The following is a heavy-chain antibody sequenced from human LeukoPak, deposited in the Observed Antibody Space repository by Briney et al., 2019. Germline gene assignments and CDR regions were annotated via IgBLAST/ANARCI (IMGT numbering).Heavy chain of an antibody. CDR3: AKDEGYIAVAGTFDY. D-gene: IGHD6-19*01. J-gene: IGHJ4*02. CDR1: GFAFSSFA. Sequence: GGSLRLSCAASGFAFSSFAMHWVRQAPGKGLEWVAFIRYDGSNKYYADSVKGRFTISRDNSKNTLYLQMNSLRAEDTAVYYCAKDEGYIAVAGTFDYWGQGTLVTVSS. V-gene: IGHV3-30*02. CDR2: IRYDGSNK.